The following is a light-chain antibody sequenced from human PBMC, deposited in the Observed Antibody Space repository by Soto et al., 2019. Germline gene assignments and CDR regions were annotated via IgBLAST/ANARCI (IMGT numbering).Light chain of an antibody. J-gene: IGKJ3*01. CDR1: QTVSRNF. Sequence: EIVLTQSPGTLSLSPGERATLSCRASQTVSRNFLAWYQQKPGQTPRVLIYGASLRATGIPDRFSGSGSGTDFTLTISRLEPEDCAVYYCLQYDHLPRTFGPGTKVDLK. CDR3: LQYDHLPRT. CDR2: GAS. V-gene: IGKV3-20*01.